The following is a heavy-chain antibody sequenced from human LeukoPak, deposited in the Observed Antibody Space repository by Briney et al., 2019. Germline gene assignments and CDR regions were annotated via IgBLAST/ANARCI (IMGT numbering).Heavy chain of an antibody. CDR1: GFTFSSYS. CDR3: ARGFPFAFDI. CDR2: ISSSSSYI. J-gene: IGHJ3*02. V-gene: IGHV3-21*01. D-gene: IGHD2-21*01. Sequence: GGSLRLSCAASGFTFSSYSVNWVRQAPGKGLEWVSSISSSSSYIYYADSVKGRFTISRDNAKNSLYLQMNSLRAEDTAVYYCARGFPFAFDIWGQGTMVTVSS.